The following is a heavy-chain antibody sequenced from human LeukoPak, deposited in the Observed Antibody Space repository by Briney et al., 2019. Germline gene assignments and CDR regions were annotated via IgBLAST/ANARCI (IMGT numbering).Heavy chain of an antibody. Sequence: PSETLSLTCAVYGGSFSGYYWSWIRQPPGKGLEWIGEINHSGSTNYNPSLKSRVTISVDTSRNQFSLKLSSVTAADTAVYYCARGGYYGSGNDFRFDPWGQGTQVTVSS. V-gene: IGHV4-34*01. J-gene: IGHJ5*02. CDR1: GGSFSGYY. CDR3: ARGGYYGSGNDFRFDP. CDR2: INHSGST. D-gene: IGHD3-10*01.